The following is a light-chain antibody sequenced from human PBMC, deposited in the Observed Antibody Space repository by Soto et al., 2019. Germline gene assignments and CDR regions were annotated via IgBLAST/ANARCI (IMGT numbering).Light chain of an antibody. CDR3: QQCYSTPRT. Sequence: DIQMTQSPSSLSASVGDRVTITCRASQSISNYLNWYQQKPGKAPKLLMFAASSLQSGVPSRFSGGGSGTDFTLIISSLQPEDFATYYCQQCYSTPRTFGQGTKVEIK. V-gene: IGKV1-39*01. CDR1: QSISNY. J-gene: IGKJ1*01. CDR2: AAS.